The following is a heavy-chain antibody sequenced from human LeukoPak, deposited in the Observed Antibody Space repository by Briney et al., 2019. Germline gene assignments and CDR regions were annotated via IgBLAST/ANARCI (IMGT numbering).Heavy chain of an antibody. D-gene: IGHD6-19*01. CDR1: GYTFISYG. V-gene: IGHV1-18*01. CDR3: ARDTGYNKAVATQAPGFDP. Sequence: ASVTVSFKASGYTFISYGISWVRQAPGQGLEWMGWISVYNGNTKYAQKLQGRVTMTTDTSTSTAYMELRSLRSEDTAVYYCARDTGYNKAVATQAPGFDPWGQGTLVTVSS. J-gene: IGHJ5*02. CDR2: ISVYNGNT.